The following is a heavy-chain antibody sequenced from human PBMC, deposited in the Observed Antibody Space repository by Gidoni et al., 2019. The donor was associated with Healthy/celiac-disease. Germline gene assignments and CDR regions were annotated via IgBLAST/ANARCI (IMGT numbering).Heavy chain of an antibody. CDR1: GYTFTSSR. D-gene: IGHD1-26*01. CDR3: ARAIGYGGARFLPYYFDY. V-gene: IGHV1-18*04. Sequence: QVQLVQSGAEVKKPGSSVKVSCKASGYTFTSSRISWVRQAPGQGLEWMGWISAYNGNTNYAQKLQGRVTMTTDTSTSTAYMELRSLRSDDTAVYYCARAIGYGGARFLPYYFDYWGQGTLVTVSS. J-gene: IGHJ4*02. CDR2: ISAYNGNT.